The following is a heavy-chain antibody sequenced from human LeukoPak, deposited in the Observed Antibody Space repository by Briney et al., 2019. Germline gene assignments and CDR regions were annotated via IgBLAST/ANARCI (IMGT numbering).Heavy chain of an antibody. V-gene: IGHV1-69*05. CDR2: IISIFGTA. CDR3: ARGNWDSSGWYYDY. J-gene: IGHJ4*02. Sequence: ASVKVSFKASGGTFSSYAISWVRQAPGQGLEWIGRIISIFGTANYAQKFQGRVTITTDESTNTAYMELSSLRSEDTAVYYCARGNWDSSGWYYDYWGQGTLVTVSS. D-gene: IGHD6-19*01. CDR1: GGTFSSYA.